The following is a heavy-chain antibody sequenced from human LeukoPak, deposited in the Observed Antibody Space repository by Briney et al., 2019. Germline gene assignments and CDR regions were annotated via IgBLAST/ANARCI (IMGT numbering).Heavy chain of an antibody. CDR2: IRSKGSGGTT. V-gene: IGHV3-49*03. Sequence: GGSLRLSCTPSGFTLGDDSMSWFRQAPGKGLEWVGFIRSKGSGGTTEYAASVKGRFTISRDDSKSIAYLRINSLKTEDTAVYFCARGYQSGHYYYWGQGTLVAVSS. CDR3: ARGYQSGHYYY. D-gene: IGHD3-22*01. J-gene: IGHJ4*02. CDR1: GFTLGDDS.